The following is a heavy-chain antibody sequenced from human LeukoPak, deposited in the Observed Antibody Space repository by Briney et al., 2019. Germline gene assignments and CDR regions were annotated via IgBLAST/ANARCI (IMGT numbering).Heavy chain of an antibody. CDR1: GYTFTGYY. J-gene: IGHJ5*02. Sequence: ASVKVSCKASGYTFTGYYMHWVRQAPGQGLEWMGWINPNSGSTGYAQKFQGRVNMTRNTSISTAYMELSSLRSEDTAVYYWARGRLSFDRIRPRGYRWFDPWGQGTLVTVSS. CDR3: ARGRLSFDRIRPRGYRWFDP. CDR2: INPNSGST. D-gene: IGHD1-14*01. V-gene: IGHV1-8*02.